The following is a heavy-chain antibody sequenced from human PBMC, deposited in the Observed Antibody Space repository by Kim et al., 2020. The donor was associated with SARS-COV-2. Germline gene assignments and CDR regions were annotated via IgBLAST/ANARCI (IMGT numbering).Heavy chain of an antibody. Sequence: GGSLRLSCAASGFTISSYWMSWVRQAPGKGLEWMANIKEDGSEKYYVDSVKGRFTISRDNAKNSLYLQMNSLRAEDTAVYYCMRDVSRSYIYYFYYSMAVWGKGTTVTVSS. CDR2: IKEDGSEK. V-gene: IGHV3-7*01. CDR1: GFTISSYW. D-gene: IGHD1-26*01. CDR3: MRDVSRSYIYYFYYSMAV. J-gene: IGHJ6*03.